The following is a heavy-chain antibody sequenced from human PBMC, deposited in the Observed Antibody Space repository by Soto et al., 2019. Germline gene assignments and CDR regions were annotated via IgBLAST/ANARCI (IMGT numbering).Heavy chain of an antibody. CDR2: IIPIFGTA. CDR3: ATHWTGVPRYYYGMDV. Sequence: QVQLVQSGAEVKKPGSSVKVSCKASGGTFSSYAISWVRQAPGQGLEWMGGIIPIFGTANYAQKFQGRVTITAXXXTXXAYMELSSLRSEDTAVYYCATHWTGVPRYYYGMDVWGQGTTVTVSS. CDR1: GGTFSSYA. D-gene: IGHD2-8*02. J-gene: IGHJ6*02. V-gene: IGHV1-69*12.